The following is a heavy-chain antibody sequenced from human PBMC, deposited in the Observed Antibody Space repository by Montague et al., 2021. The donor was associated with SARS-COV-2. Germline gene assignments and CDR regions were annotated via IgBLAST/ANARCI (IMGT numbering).Heavy chain of an antibody. CDR2: ITYRGST. D-gene: IGHD1-26*01. CDR3: ARGGMYLSY. CDR1: ADSITNNY. V-gene: IGHV4-59*13. Sequence: SETLSLTCTVPADSITNNYWTWIRQSPGKGLEWIGHITYRGSTTYNPSLKSRVTTSIDTSKNRFSLILKSVTAADTAVYYCARGGMYLSYWGQGTLVTVSS. J-gene: IGHJ4*02.